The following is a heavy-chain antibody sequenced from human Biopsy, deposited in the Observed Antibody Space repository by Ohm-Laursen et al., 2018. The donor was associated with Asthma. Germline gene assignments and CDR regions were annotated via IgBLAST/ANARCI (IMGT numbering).Heavy chain of an antibody. Sequence: SLRLSCTASGFTFRTHSMSWVRQAPGKGLEWVSSISSSSSYIYYADSVKGRFTISRDNAENSLYLQMNSLRTEDTAVYYCARGGYYGDRRHHNGLDVWGQGTTVTVSS. CDR2: ISSSSSYI. CDR1: GFTFRTHS. J-gene: IGHJ6*02. CDR3: ARGGYYGDRRHHNGLDV. V-gene: IGHV3-21*04. D-gene: IGHD4-17*01.